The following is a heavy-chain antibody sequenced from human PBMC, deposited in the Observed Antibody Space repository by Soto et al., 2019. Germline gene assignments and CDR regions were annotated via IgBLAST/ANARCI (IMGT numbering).Heavy chain of an antibody. D-gene: IGHD1-26*01. V-gene: IGHV3-23*01. CDR2: ISDSGGST. CDR1: GFTFSSYV. J-gene: IGHJ5*02. Sequence: GGSLRLSCAASGFTFSSYVMSWVRQAPGKGLEWVSTISDSGGSTSYADSVKGRFTISRDNSRNMVFLQMNSLKAEDTALYFCARVWSEDSRPACFDPWGQGTLVTVSS. CDR3: ARVWSEDSRPACFDP.